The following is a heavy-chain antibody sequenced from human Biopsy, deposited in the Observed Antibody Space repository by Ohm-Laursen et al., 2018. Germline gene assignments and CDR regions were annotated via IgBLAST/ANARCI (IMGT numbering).Heavy chain of an antibody. D-gene: IGHD6-6*01. J-gene: IGHJ5*02. CDR3: ARGYSRRVSIFEASIYWFDT. Sequence: ASVKVSCKPSGYSFSTYDVNWVRQARGQGLEWMGWMIPSSGKTGYAQRFQGRVTLTMSTSISTAYMELSGLRSEDTAVYFCARGYSRRVSIFEASIYWFDTWGQGTLVTVSS. CDR2: MIPSSGKT. V-gene: IGHV1-8*01. CDR1: GYSFSTYD.